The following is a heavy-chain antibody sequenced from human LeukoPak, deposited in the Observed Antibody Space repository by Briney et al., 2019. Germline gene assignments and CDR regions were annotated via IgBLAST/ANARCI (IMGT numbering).Heavy chain of an antibody. J-gene: IGHJ6*03. V-gene: IGHV6-1*01. CDR3: ARSFWNVGDYYYYYMDV. CDR1: GDSVSSNSAA. D-gene: IGHD3-10*02. Sequence: SQTLSLTCAISGDSVSSNSAAWNWIRQSPSRGLEWLGRTYYRSKWYNDYAVSVKSRITINPDTSKNQFSLQLNSVTPEDTAVYYCARSFWNVGDYYYYYMDVWGKGTTVTVSS. CDR2: TYYRSKWYN.